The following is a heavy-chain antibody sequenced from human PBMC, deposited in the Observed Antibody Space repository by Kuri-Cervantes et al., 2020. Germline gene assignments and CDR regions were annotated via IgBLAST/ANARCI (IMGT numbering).Heavy chain of an antibody. CDR1: GGSISSGDYY. J-gene: IGHJ4*02. D-gene: IGHD4-23*01. CDR3: ARDRGGNYYFDY. CDR2: IYYSGST. Sequence: SETLSLTCTVSGGSISSGDYYWSWIRQPPGKGLEWIGYIYYSGSTNYNPSLKSRVTISVDTSKNQFSLKLSSVTAADTAVYYCARDRGGNYYFDYWGQGTLVTVSS. V-gene: IGHV4-61*08.